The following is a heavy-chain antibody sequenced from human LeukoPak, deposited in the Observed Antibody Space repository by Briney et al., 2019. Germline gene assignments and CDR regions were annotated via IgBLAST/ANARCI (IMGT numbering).Heavy chain of an antibody. J-gene: IGHJ6*03. D-gene: IGHD3-16*01. CDR1: GFTFSSYS. CDR2: ISSSSSYV. CDR3: ARDLRAMITFGDNHYYMDV. V-gene: IGHV3-21*01. Sequence: GGSLRLSCAASGFTFSSYSMNWVRQAPGKGLEWVSSISSSSSYVYYADSVKGRFTISRDNAKNSLYLQMNSLRAEDTAVYYCARDLRAMITFGDNHYYMDVWGKGTTVTVSS.